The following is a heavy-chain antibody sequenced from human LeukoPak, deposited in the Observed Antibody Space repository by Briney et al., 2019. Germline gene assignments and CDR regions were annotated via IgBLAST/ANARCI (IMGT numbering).Heavy chain of an antibody. CDR2: IIPIFGTA. J-gene: IGHJ6*03. V-gene: IGHV1-69*05. D-gene: IGHD3-16*01. CDR3: ARDGVPSDYYYYYMDV. Sequence: SVKVSCKASGGTFSSYAISWVRQAPGQGLEWMGRIIPIFGTANYAQKFQGRVTITTDESTSTAYMELSSLRSEDTAVYYCARDGVPSDYYYYYMDVWGKGTTVTVSS. CDR1: GGTFSSYA.